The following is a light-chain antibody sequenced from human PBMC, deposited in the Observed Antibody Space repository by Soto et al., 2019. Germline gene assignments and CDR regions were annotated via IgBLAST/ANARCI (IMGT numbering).Light chain of an antibody. V-gene: IGKV3-15*01. J-gene: IGKJ4*01. CDR2: SAS. CDR1: QSVSNN. Sequence: EIEMTQFPATLSVFPGERATLSCRASQSVSNNLAWYQQKPGQAPRLVIFSASTRATGIPARFSGSGSGTEFTLTISSLQSEDFAVYYCQQYNNWPPLTFGGGTKVEIK. CDR3: QQYNNWPPLT.